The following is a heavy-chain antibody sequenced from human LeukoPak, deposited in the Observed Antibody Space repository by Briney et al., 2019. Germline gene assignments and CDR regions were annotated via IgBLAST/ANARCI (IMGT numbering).Heavy chain of an antibody. CDR3: VKSRWGSETTFDY. CDR1: GFTFSSYG. V-gene: IGHV3-30*18. J-gene: IGHJ4*02. Sequence: GGSLRLSCAASGFTFSSYGMRWVRQAPGKGLEWVAVISYDGSNKYYADSERGLFTISRDNSKNTLYLQMNRLRAEDTAVYYCVKSRWGSETTFDYWGQGTLVAVSS. D-gene: IGHD1-1*01. CDR2: ISYDGSNK.